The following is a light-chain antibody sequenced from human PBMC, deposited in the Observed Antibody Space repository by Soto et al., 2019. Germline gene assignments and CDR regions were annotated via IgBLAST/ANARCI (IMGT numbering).Light chain of an antibody. V-gene: IGKV3-20*01. CDR1: QSVADNY. Sequence: EIVLTQSPGTLSLSPGDRATLSCKASQSVADNYLAWYQQKPGQAPRLLIYAASRRAIGIPDTFSGSGSGTDFTLTITRLEPEDFALYYCQQYGHSPRTFGQGTKVENK. CDR3: QQYGHSPRT. J-gene: IGKJ1*01. CDR2: AAS.